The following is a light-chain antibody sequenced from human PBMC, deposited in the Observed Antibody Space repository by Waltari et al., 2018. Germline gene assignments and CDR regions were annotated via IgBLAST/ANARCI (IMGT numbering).Light chain of an antibody. V-gene: IGLV1-44*01. J-gene: IGLJ3*02. Sequence: QSVVTQPPSASGTPGQRVTISCSGSSSNIGRNTVNWYQQLPGTAPKLLFYSNNQRPSGLPDRFSGSKSGTSASLAISGLQSEDEADYYCAAWDDSLNAVVFGGGTKLTIL. CDR2: SNN. CDR3: AAWDDSLNAVV. CDR1: SSNIGRNT.